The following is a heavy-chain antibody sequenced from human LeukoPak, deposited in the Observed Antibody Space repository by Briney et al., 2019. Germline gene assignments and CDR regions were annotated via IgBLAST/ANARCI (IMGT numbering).Heavy chain of an antibody. CDR2: IYYSGST. CDR1: GGSISSCDYY. J-gene: IGHJ4*02. CDR3: ARDHCSGGSCYFPLDY. V-gene: IGHV4-30-4*01. D-gene: IGHD2-15*01. Sequence: SQTLSLTCTVSGGSISSCDYYWSRIPQPPGKGLVWIGYIYYSGSTYYNPSLKSRVTMSVDTSKNQFSLKLSSVTAADTAVYYCARDHCSGGSCYFPLDYWGQGTLVTVSS.